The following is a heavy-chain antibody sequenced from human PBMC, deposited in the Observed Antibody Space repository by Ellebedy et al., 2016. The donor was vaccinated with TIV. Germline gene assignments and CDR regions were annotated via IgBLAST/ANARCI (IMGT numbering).Heavy chain of an antibody. V-gene: IGHV1-8*03. J-gene: IGHJ3*02. CDR1: GYTFTGYY. CDR2: INPNSGNT. Sequence: AASVKVSCKASGYTFTGYYMHWVRQAPGQGLEWMGWINPNSGNTGYAQKFQGRVTITRNTSISTAYMELSSLRSEDTAVYYCARGPYSGYERSSDAFDIWGQGTMVTVSS. CDR3: ARGPYSGYERSSDAFDI. D-gene: IGHD5-12*01.